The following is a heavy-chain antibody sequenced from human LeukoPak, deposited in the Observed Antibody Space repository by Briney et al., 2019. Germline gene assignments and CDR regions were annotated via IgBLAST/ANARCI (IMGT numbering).Heavy chain of an antibody. J-gene: IGHJ4*02. V-gene: IGHV4-38-2*02. CDR1: GYSIRTSHY. D-gene: IGHD5-18*01. CDR2: IYRSGTT. CDR3: ARAGDIAMAYPAYFDY. Sequence: SETLPLTCTVSGYSIRTSHYWGWIRQSPGKGLEWIGNIYRSGTTYYNPSLKSRVTISMDTSKNQFSLKLGSVTAADTAVYYCARAGDIAMAYPAYFDYWGQGTPVTVSS.